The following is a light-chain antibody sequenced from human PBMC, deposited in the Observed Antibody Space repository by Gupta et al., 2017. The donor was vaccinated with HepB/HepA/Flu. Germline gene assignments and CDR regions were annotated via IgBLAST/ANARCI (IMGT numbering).Light chain of an antibody. CDR2: SDN. CDR3: AAWDDRLIALV. Sequence: QSVLTQPPSASGTPGRGVIISCSGSSSNIGNNPVNWYQQLPTTAPKLLIYSDNQWPSGVPDRFSGSKSGTSASLAISGLQSEDEAVYYCAAWDDRLIALVFGGGTKLSVL. J-gene: IGLJ2*01. CDR1: SSNIGNNP. V-gene: IGLV1-44*01.